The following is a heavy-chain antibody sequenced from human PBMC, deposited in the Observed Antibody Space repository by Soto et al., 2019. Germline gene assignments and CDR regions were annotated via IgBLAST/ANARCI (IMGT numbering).Heavy chain of an antibody. D-gene: IGHD3-22*01. CDR3: ARVFRTAISSSRYRLLLGY. V-gene: IGHV1-46*01. J-gene: IGHJ4*02. Sequence: ASVKVSCKASGYTFTSYYMHWVRQAPGQGLEWMGIINPSGGSTSYAQKFQGRVTMTRDTSTSTVYMELSSLRSEDTAVYYCARVFRTAISSSRYRLLLGYWGQGTLVTVSS. CDR2: INPSGGST. CDR1: GYTFTSYY.